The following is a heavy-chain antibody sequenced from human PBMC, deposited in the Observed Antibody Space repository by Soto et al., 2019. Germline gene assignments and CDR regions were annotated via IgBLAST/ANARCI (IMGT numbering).Heavy chain of an antibody. CDR3: ARWGGIAVAGTHLNY. V-gene: IGHV3-23*01. Sequence: EVQLLESGGGLVQPGGSLRLSCAASGFTFSSYAMSWVRQAPGKGLEWVSGIGGSGAGTNYADSVKGRFTISRDNSKNTRYLQMSSLRAEDTAVFYCARWGGIAVAGTHLNYWGQGTLVTVSS. D-gene: IGHD6-19*01. CDR2: IGGSGAGT. CDR1: GFTFSSYA. J-gene: IGHJ4*02.